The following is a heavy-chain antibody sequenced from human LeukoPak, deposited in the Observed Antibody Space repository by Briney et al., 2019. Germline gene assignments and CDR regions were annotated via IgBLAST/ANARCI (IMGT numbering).Heavy chain of an antibody. CDR1: GFTFRNYW. CDR2: IGNTET. D-gene: IGHD5-18*01. J-gene: IGHJ4*02. CDR3: AKDWIQFNRVFDCFDS. V-gene: IGHV3-23*01. Sequence: GGSLRLSCAASGFTFRNYWMGWVRQAQGKGLEWVATIGNTETFYADSVTGRFTISRDNSKNTVNLQMNRLRVEDTAIYYCAKDWIQFNRVFDCFDSWGQGTLVTVSS.